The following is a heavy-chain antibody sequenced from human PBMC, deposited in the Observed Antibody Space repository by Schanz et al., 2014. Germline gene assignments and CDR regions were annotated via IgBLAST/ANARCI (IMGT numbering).Heavy chain of an antibody. CDR2: ITYNGGTI. Sequence: VQLVESGGGLVQPGGSLRLSCAASGFTFSSYAMSWVRQAPGKGLEWVSYITYNGGTIYYADSVKGRFTISRDNSKNSLYLQMNSLRAEDTAVYFCAKDLGVDCGDGCFNWYFDLWGRGTLVTVSS. CDR1: GFTFSSYA. CDR3: AKDLGVDCGDGCFNWYFDL. D-gene: IGHD2-21*02. V-gene: IGHV3-23*04. J-gene: IGHJ2*01.